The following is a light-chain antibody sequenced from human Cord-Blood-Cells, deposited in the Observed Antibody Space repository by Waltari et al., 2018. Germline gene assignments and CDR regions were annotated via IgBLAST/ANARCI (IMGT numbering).Light chain of an antibody. Sequence: EIVLTQSPATLSLSPGEXXXLPCRASQSVSSYLAWYQQKPGQAPRLLIYDASNRATGIPARFSGSGSGTDFTLTISSLEPEDFAVYYCQQRSNWYTFGQGTKLEIK. V-gene: IGKV3-11*01. CDR2: DAS. CDR3: QQRSNWYT. CDR1: QSVSSY. J-gene: IGKJ2*01.